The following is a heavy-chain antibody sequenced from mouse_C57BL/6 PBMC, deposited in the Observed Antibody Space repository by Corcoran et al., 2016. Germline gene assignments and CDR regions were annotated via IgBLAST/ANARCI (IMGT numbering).Heavy chain of an antibody. CDR2: IYPRDGST. J-gene: IGHJ2*01. CDR3: ARPLRKYYCDY. Sequence: QVQLQQSGTELVKPGASVKLSCEASGYPFTSYDIKWVKQRPGQGLEGIGGIYPRDGSTKYNEKFKGKATLTVDTSSSTAYMELHSLTPEDSAVYCCARPLRKYYCDYGGQGTTLTVSS. CDR1: GYPFTSYD. D-gene: IGHD1-1*01. V-gene: IGHV1-85*01.